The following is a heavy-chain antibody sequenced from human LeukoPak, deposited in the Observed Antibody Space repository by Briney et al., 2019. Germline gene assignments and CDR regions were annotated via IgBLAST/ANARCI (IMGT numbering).Heavy chain of an antibody. V-gene: IGHV3-74*01. CDR2: INIDGATT. J-gene: IGHJ5*02. Sequence: GGSLRLSCAVSGSTFSGYWMHWVRQAPGKGLEWVSRINIDGATTNYADSVKGRFTISRDNAKNTLHLQMNSLRADDTAVYYCVRGAVGTGVWFDPWGQGTLVTVSS. CDR3: VRGAVGTGVWFDP. D-gene: IGHD1-26*01. CDR1: GSTFSGYW.